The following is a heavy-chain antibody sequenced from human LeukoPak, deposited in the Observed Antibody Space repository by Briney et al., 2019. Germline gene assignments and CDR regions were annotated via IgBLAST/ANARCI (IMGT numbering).Heavy chain of an antibody. V-gene: IGHV3-23*01. D-gene: IGHD3-22*01. CDR2: ISGSGGST. CDR1: GFTFSSYA. Sequence: GGSLRLSCAASGFTFSSYAMSWVRQAPGKGLEWVSAISGSGGSTYYADSVKGRFTISRDNSKNTLYLQMNSLRAEDTAVYYCAKVEENYYDSSGYYDYWGPGTLVTVSS. J-gene: IGHJ4*02. CDR3: AKVEENYYDSSGYYDY.